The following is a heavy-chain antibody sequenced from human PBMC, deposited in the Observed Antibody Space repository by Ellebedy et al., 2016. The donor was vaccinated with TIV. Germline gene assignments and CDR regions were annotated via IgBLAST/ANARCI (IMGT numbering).Heavy chain of an antibody. Sequence: PGGSLRLSCEASGFTAFNFAMSWVRQAPGKGLEWVSAVGGGDDRTFYADAVKGRFTISRDNSKNTVPLQMQSLRAEDTALYYCAKGHTASFFYLFDSWGQGTLVTVSS. D-gene: IGHD2-2*01. V-gene: IGHV3-23*01. CDR2: VGGGDDRT. CDR1: GFTAFNFA. CDR3: AKGHTASFFYLFDS. J-gene: IGHJ5*01.